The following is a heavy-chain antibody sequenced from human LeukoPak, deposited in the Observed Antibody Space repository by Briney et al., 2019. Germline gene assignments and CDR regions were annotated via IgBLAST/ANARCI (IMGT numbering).Heavy chain of an antibody. CDR2: VYPSGGT. CDR3: ARVPTGDTRYYFDF. J-gene: IGHJ4*02. V-gene: IGHV4-61*02. D-gene: IGHD3-22*01. Sequence: SQTLSLTCTVSGGSISSPDFYWNWIRQPAGKGLEWIGRVYPSGGTNYNPSLESRVTISLDTSKNLFFLRLSSVTAADTAVYYCARVPTGDTRYYFDFWGQGTLVTVSS. CDR1: GGSISSPDFY.